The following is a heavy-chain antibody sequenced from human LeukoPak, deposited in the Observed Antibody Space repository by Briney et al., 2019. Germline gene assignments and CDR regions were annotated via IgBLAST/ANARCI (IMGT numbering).Heavy chain of an antibody. Sequence: SETLSLTCTVSGGSISSYYWSWIRQPPGKGLEWIGYISYSGSTNYNPSLKSRVTISADTSKNQFSLKLSSVTAADTAVYYCARAPLWFGELGYYGMDVWGQGTTVTVSS. CDR2: ISYSGST. CDR3: ARAPLWFGELGYYGMDV. CDR1: GGSISSYY. D-gene: IGHD3-10*01. V-gene: IGHV4-59*01. J-gene: IGHJ6*02.